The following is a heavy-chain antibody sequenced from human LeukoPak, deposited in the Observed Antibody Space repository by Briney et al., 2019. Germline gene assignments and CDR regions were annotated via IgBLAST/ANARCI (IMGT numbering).Heavy chain of an antibody. V-gene: IGHV4-39*02. Sequence: PSETLSLTCTVSGGSISSSSYYWGWIRQPPGKGLEWIGSIYYSGSTYYNPSLKGRVTISVDTSKNQFSLKLSSVTAADTAVYYCARDNEGVDYWGQGTLVTVSS. CDR2: IYYSGST. J-gene: IGHJ4*02. D-gene: IGHD1-1*01. CDR3: ARDNEGVDY. CDR1: GGSISSSSYY.